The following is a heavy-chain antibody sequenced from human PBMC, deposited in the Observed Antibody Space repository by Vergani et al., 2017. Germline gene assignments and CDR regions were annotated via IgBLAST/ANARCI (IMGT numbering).Heavy chain of an antibody. V-gene: IGHV3-9*01. Sequence: EVQLVESGGGLVQPGRSLRLSCAASGFTFDDYAMHWVRQAPGKGLEWVSGISWNSGSIGYADSVKGRFTISRDNAKNTLYLQMNSLRAEDTAVYYCARDRTYGSGRYYFDYWGQGTLVTVSS. CDR2: ISWNSGSI. D-gene: IGHD3-10*01. J-gene: IGHJ4*02. CDR3: ARDRTYGSGRYYFDY. CDR1: GFTFDDYA.